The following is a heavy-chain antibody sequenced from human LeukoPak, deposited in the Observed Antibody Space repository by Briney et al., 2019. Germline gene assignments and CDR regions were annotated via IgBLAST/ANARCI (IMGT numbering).Heavy chain of an antibody. CDR1: GGSITSTNY. V-gene: IGHV4-4*02. J-gene: IGHJ4*02. CDR2: VNLQGST. CDR3: AREGGPYRPLDY. Sequence: SGTLSLTCGVSGGSITSTNYWTWVRQPPGKGLEWIGEVNLQGSTNYNPSLMGRVAISVDMSENHISLQLTSVTVADTAVYYCAREGGPYRPLDYSGQGTLVTVSS.